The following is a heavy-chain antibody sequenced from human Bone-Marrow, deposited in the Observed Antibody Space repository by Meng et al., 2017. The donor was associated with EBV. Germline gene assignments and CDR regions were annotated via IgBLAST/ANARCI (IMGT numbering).Heavy chain of an antibody. V-gene: IGHV1-8*01. CDR1: GYTFTSYE. CDR2: MNPNSGNT. Sequence: VWLVESGAEVQKPVASVKVSCKASGYTFTSYEINWVRQATGQGLEWMGWMNPNSGNTGYAQKFQGRVTMTRNTSISTAYMELSSLRSEDTAVYYCARVLCGSCYSIDYWGQGTLVTVSS. J-gene: IGHJ4*02. CDR3: ARVLCGSCYSIDY. D-gene: IGHD2-15*01.